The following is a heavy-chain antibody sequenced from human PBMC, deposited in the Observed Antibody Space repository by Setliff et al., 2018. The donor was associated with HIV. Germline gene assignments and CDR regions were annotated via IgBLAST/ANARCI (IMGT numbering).Heavy chain of an antibody. CDR3: TIPASSLAPN. Sequence: TSETLSLTCTVSGASISSHNYYWGWIRQSPGKGLEWIASIRSSGDTYYNPSLQSRVIISVDTSNNQISLKLTSVTAADTAVYYCTIPASSLAPNWGWGTQVT. CDR1: GASISSHNYY. J-gene: IGHJ4*02. V-gene: IGHV4-39*01. CDR2: IRSSGDT.